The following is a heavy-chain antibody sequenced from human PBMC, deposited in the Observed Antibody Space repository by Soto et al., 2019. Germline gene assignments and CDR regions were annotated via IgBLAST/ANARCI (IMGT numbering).Heavy chain of an antibody. Sequence: QVQLVQSGAEVQKPGSSVKVSCKASGGTFSSYTISWVRQAPGQGLEWMGRIIPILGIANYAQKFQGRVTITADKSTSTAYMELSSLRSEDTAVYYCARGDCSGGSCFRASWFDPWGQGTLVTVSS. CDR2: IIPILGIA. J-gene: IGHJ5*02. V-gene: IGHV1-69*02. CDR1: GGTFSSYT. CDR3: ARGDCSGGSCFRASWFDP. D-gene: IGHD2-15*01.